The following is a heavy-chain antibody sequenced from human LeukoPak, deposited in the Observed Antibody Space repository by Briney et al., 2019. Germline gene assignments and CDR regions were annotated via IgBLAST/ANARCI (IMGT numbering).Heavy chain of an antibody. D-gene: IGHD4-23*01. V-gene: IGHV3-33*01. CDR2: IWYEERTK. CDR3: VRGNDYGGPHY. Sequence: GGSLKLSCTASGFTFSSYGMHWVRQAPGNGLEWVATIWYEERTKYYIDSVKGRFTISRDNSKNTFYLQMNSLRVDDTAIYYCVRGNDYGGPHYWGQGTLVTVSS. J-gene: IGHJ4*02. CDR1: GFTFSSYG.